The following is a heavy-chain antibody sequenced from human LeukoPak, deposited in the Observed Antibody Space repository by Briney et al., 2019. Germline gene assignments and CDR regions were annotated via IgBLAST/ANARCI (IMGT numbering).Heavy chain of an antibody. J-gene: IGHJ4*02. CDR2: INPNSGGT. CDR3: TVGLRFLEWLLSAFDY. V-gene: IGHV1-2*02. D-gene: IGHD3-3*01. Sequence: GASVKVSCKASGYTFTGYYMHWVRQAPGQGLEWMGWINPNSGGTNYAQKFQGRVTMTRDTSISTAYMELSRLSSDDTAVYYCTVGLRFLEWLLSAFDYWGQGTLVTVSS. CDR1: GYTFTGYY.